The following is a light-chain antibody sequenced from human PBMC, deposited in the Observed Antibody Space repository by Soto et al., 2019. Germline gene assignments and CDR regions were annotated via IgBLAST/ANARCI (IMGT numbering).Light chain of an antibody. V-gene: IGLV2-14*01. CDR1: SSDVGGYNY. J-gene: IGLJ3*02. CDR3: SSYTSSSTWV. CDR2: EVS. Sequence: QSVLTQPASVSGSPGQSITISCTRTSSDVGGYNYVSWYQQHPGKAPKLMIYEVSNRHSGVSNRFSGSKSGNTASLTISGLQAEDEADYYCSSYTSSSTWVFGGGTKLTVL.